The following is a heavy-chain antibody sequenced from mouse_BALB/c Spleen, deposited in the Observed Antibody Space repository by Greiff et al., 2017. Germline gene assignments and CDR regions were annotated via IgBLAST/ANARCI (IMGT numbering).Heavy chain of an antibody. V-gene: IGHV1-54*01. CDR3: ARGRAYDYDWFAY. D-gene: IGHD2-4*01. CDR1: GYAFTNYL. J-gene: IGHJ3*01. CDR2: INPGSGGT. Sequence: QVQLKESGAELVRPGTSVKVSCKASGYAFTNYLIEWVKQRPGQGLEWIGVINPGSGGTNYNEKFKGKATLTADKSSSTAYMQLSSLTSDDSAVYFCARGRAYDYDWFAYWGQGTLVTVSA.